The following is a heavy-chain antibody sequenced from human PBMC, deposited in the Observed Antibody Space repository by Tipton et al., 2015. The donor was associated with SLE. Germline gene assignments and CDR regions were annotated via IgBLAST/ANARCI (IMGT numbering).Heavy chain of an antibody. D-gene: IGHD1-7*01. Sequence: TLSLTCTVSSGAISNYYWSWIRQPPGKGLEWIGYIYYTGSTNYNPSLKSRVTISVDTSKDQFSLRLTSVTAADTAVYYCARGSPTGTTRLDYWGRGTLVTVSS. J-gene: IGHJ4*02. CDR1: SGAISNYY. CDR3: ARGSPTGTTRLDY. V-gene: IGHV4-59*08. CDR2: IYYTGST.